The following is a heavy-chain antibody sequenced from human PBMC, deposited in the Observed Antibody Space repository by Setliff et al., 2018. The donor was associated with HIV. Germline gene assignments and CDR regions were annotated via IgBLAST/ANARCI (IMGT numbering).Heavy chain of an antibody. D-gene: IGHD7-27*01. V-gene: IGHV4-39*02. CDR3: ARCRLNGGFNL. Sequence: PSETLSLTCTVSGGSISSTSYYWGWIRQPPGRGLEWIGNIYHSGGTHYNPSLRSRVTISVDTSKNHFSLQLTSVTAADTAVYYCARCRLNGGFNLWGQGTLVTVSS. CDR2: IYHSGGT. J-gene: IGHJ5*02. CDR1: GGSISSTSYY.